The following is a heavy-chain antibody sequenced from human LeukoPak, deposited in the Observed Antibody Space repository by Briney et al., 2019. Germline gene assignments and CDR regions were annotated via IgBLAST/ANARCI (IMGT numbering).Heavy chain of an antibody. CDR3: ARARSSWYLVDY. J-gene: IGHJ4*02. CDR2: IYYSGTT. D-gene: IGHD6-13*01. CDR1: GASVTDYY. V-gene: IGHV4-59*02. Sequence: PSETLSLTCTVSGASVTDYYWSWFRQPPGKGLEWIGYIYYSGTTYHSSSLKGRVTISLDTSKNQFSLKLSSVTAADTAVYYCARARSSWYLVDYWGQGTLVTVSS.